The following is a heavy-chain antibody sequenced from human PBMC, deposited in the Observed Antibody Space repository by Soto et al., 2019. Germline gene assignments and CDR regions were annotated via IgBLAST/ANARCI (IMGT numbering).Heavy chain of an antibody. CDR2: IGTLRDT. CDR1: GFLFSTYD. V-gene: IGHV3-13*01. CDR3: ARQNTAHFDY. Sequence: GGSLRLSCAASGFLFSTYDMHWVRQATGKGLEWVSAIGTLRDTYYLDSVKGRFTISRDNSKNTLYLQMNSLRADDTAVYYCARQNTAHFDYWGQGTMVTVSS. D-gene: IGHD5-18*01. J-gene: IGHJ4*02.